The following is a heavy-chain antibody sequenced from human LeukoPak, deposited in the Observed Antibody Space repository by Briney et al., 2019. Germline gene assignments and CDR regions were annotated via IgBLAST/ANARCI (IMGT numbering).Heavy chain of an antibody. CDR3: TRVGGYSPSSTGGNAFDI. J-gene: IGHJ3*02. V-gene: IGHV1-18*04. Sequence: ASVKVSCKASGYTFTGYYMHWVRQAPGQGLEWMGWISAYNGNTNYAQKLQGRVIMTADTSTSIAYMELRSLRSDDTAMYFCTRVGGYSPSSTGGNAFDIWGQGTMVTVSS. CDR2: ISAYNGNT. CDR1: GYTFTGYY. D-gene: IGHD1-26*01.